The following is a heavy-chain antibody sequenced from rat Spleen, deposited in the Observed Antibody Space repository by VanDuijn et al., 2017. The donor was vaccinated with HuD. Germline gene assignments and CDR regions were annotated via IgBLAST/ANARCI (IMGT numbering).Heavy chain of an antibody. J-gene: IGHJ1*01. CDR3: TRRGYLSDWYFDF. Sequence: EVQLVESGGGLVQPGRSMKLSCAASGFTFSDYGMVWVLQAPTKGLEWVASISYDGSSAYYRDSVKGRFTISRDNAKSTLNLHMDSLRSGDSAIYYCTRRGYLSDWYFDFWGPGTMVTVSS. V-gene: IGHV5-20*01. CDR2: ISYDGSSA. D-gene: IGHD4-4*01. CDR1: GFTFSDYG.